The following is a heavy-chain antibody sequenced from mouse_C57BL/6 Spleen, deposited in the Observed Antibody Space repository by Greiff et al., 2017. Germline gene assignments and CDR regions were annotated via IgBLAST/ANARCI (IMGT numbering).Heavy chain of an antibody. CDR1: GYSITSGYY. Sequence: DVQLQESGPGLVKPSQSLSLTCSVTGYSITSGYYWNWIRQFPGNKLEWMGYISYDGSNNYNPSLKNRISITRDTSKNQFFLKLNSVTTEDTATYYCAREGDYDGLAYGGQGTLVTVAA. CDR3: AREGDYDGLAY. J-gene: IGHJ3*01. CDR2: ISYDGSN. V-gene: IGHV3-6*01. D-gene: IGHD2-4*01.